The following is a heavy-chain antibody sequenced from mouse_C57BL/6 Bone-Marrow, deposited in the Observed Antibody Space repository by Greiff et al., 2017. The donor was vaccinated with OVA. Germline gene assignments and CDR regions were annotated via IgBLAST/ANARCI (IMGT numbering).Heavy chain of an antibody. CDR1: GYTFTSYW. D-gene: IGHD1-1*01. CDR3: AGNTTVVAPPAY. Sequence: VQLQQPGAELVRPWTSVKLSCKASGYTFTSYWMHWVKQRPGQGLEWIGVIDPSDSYTNYNQKFKGKATLTVDTSSSTAYMQLSSLTSVNSAVYDGAGNTTVVAPPAYWGQGTPLTVSA. V-gene: IGHV1-59*01. J-gene: IGHJ2*01. CDR2: IDPSDSYT.